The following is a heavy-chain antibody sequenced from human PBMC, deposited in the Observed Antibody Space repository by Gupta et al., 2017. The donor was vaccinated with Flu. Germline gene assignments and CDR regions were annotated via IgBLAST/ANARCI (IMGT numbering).Heavy chain of an antibody. Sequence: QVQLVQSGAEVKKPGASVKVSCKASGYTFTGYYMHWVRQAPGQGLEWMGWINPNSGGTNYAQKFQGRVTMTRDTSISTAYMELSRLRSDDTAVYYCARVQGYSSLYYYGMDVWGQGTTVTVSS. CDR2: INPNSGGT. J-gene: IGHJ6*02. V-gene: IGHV1-2*02. CDR1: GYTFTGYY. CDR3: ARVQGYSSLYYYGMDV. D-gene: IGHD6-13*01.